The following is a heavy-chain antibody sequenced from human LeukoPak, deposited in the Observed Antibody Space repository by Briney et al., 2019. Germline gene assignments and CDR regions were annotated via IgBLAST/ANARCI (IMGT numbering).Heavy chain of an antibody. CDR3: VRSRAPYYDFWSGYTNGGYYFDY. V-gene: IGHV4-34*01. D-gene: IGHD3-3*01. CDR2: INHSGST. J-gene: IGHJ4*02. CDR1: GGSFSGYY. Sequence: SETLSLTCAVNGGSFSGYYWSWIRQPPGKGLEWIGEINHSGSTNYNSSLKSRVTISVDTSKNQFSLKLSSLTAADTAVYYCVRSRAPYYDFWSGYTNGGYYFDYWGQGTLVTVSS.